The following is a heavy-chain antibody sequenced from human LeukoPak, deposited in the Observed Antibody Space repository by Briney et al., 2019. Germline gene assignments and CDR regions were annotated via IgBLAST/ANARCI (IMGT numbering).Heavy chain of an antibody. CDR3: ARDRFGTRGSAAGKLADY. J-gene: IGHJ4*02. Sequence: ASVKVSCKASGGTFSSYAISWVRQAPGQGLEWMGGIIPIFGTANYAQKFQGRVTITADESTSTAYMELSSLRSEDTAVYYCARDRFGTRGSAAGKLADYWGQGTLVTVSS. CDR2: IIPIFGTA. D-gene: IGHD6-13*01. V-gene: IGHV1-69*13. CDR1: GGTFSSYA.